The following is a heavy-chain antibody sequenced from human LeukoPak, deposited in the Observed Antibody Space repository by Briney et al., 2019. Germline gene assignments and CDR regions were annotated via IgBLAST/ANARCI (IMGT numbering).Heavy chain of an antibody. CDR2: IYHSGST. Sequence: SETLSLTCTVSGYSISSGYYWGWIRQPPGKGLEWIGSIYHSGSTYYNPSLKSRVTISVDTSKNQFSLKLSSVTAADTAVYYCARDGGRRYYSDFDYWGQGTLVTVSS. J-gene: IGHJ4*02. CDR1: GYSISSGYY. V-gene: IGHV4-38-2*02. D-gene: IGHD1-26*01. CDR3: ARDGGRRYYSDFDY.